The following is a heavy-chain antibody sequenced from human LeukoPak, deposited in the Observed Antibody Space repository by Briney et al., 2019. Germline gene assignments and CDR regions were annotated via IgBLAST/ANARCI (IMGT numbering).Heavy chain of an antibody. D-gene: IGHD2-2*01. V-gene: IGHV4-34*01. J-gene: IGHJ5*02. CDR2: INHRGST. Sequence: PSETLSLTCAVYGGSFSGYYWSWIRQPPGKGLEWIGEINHRGSTNYNPSLKSRVTISVDTSKNQFSLKLSSVTAADTAVYYCARGVQPSDIVVVPAAAHWFDPWGQGTLVTVSS. CDR3: ARGVQPSDIVVVPAAAHWFDP. CDR1: GGSFSGYY.